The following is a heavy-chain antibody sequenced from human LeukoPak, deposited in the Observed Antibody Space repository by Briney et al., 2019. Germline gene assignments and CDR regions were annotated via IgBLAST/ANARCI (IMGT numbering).Heavy chain of an antibody. J-gene: IGHJ4*02. CDR3: AREYCGGDCYRTGNYFDY. CDR1: GGSISSYY. V-gene: IGHV4-59*12. Sequence: SETLSLTCTVSGGSISSYYWSWIRQPPGKGLEWIGYIYYSGSTNYNPSLKSRVTISVDTSKNQFSLKLSSVTAADTAVYYCAREYCGGDCYRTGNYFDYWGQGTLVTVSS. D-gene: IGHD2-21*02. CDR2: IYYSGST.